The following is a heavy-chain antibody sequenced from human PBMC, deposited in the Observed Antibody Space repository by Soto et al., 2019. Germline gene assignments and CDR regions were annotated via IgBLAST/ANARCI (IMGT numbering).Heavy chain of an antibody. D-gene: IGHD3-10*01. CDR3: ARGALWFNNWFDP. CDR1: GYTFTSYD. CDR2: MNPNSGNT. Sequence: GASVKVSCKASGYTFTSYDINWVRQATGQGLEWMGWMNPNSGNTGYAQKFQGRVTLTRNTSISTAYMELSSLRSEDTAVYYCARGALWFNNWFDPWGQGTLVTVSS. J-gene: IGHJ5*02. V-gene: IGHV1-8*01.